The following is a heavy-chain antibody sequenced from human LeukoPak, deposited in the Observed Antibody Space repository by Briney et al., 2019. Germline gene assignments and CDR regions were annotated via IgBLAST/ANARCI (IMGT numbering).Heavy chain of an antibody. D-gene: IGHD3-22*01. Sequence: GGSLRLSCAASGFTFSTYWMAWVRQAPGKGLEWVANIKGDGSEKYHGDSVTGRFTISRDNSKNTLYLQMNSLRAEDTAVYYCARXXTNYYDSSGYSPIDYWGQGTLVTVSS. CDR1: GFTFSTYW. J-gene: IGHJ4*02. V-gene: IGHV3-7*01. CDR2: IKGDGSEK. CDR3: ARXXTNYYDSSGYSPIDY.